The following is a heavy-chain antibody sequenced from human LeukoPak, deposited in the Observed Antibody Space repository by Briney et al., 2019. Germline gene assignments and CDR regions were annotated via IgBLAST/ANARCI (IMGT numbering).Heavy chain of an antibody. Sequence: GASVKVSCKASGYTFTSYAMNWVRQAPGQGLEWMGWINTNTGNPTYAQGFTGRFVFPLDTSVSTAYLQISSLKAEDTAVYYCARAQYYDFWSGYVFDYWGQGTLVTVSS. V-gene: IGHV7-4-1*02. CDR3: ARAQYYDFWSGYVFDY. CDR2: INTNTGNP. J-gene: IGHJ4*02. D-gene: IGHD3-3*01. CDR1: GYTFTSYA.